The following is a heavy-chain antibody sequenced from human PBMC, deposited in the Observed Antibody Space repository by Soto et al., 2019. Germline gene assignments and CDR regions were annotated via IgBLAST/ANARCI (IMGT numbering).Heavy chain of an antibody. V-gene: IGHV4-39*01. CDR1: GVCMRIDGYY. CDR3: ARLQKYSTGRLDY. D-gene: IGHD2-8*02. J-gene: IGHJ4*02. Sequence: AETLSLTCTVSGVCMRIDGYYWGWIRQSPGKGLEWIGSVYYSGTTYYSPALKGRVTISVDTSRNQFSLRLNSVTAADTAIYYCARLQKYSTGRLDYWGQGTLVTVSS. CDR2: VYYSGTT.